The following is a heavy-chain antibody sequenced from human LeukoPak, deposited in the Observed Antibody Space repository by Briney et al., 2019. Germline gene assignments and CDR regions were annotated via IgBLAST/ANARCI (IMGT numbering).Heavy chain of an antibody. CDR2: INPNSGGT. J-gene: IGHJ4*02. V-gene: IGHV1-2*02. Sequence: SVKVSCKASVYTFTGYYMHWVRQAPGQGLEWMGWINPNSGGTNYAQKFQGRVTMTRDTSISTAYMELSRLRSDDTAVYYCARNFYFDSSGYYHYWGQGTLVTVSS. CDR1: VYTFTGYY. CDR3: ARNFYFDSSGYYHY. D-gene: IGHD3-22*01.